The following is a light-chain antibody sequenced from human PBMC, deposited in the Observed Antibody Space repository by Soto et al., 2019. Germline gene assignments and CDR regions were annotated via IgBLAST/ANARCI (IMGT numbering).Light chain of an antibody. Sequence: EIVLTQSPATLSLSPGESATLSCRASQSVGSDLTWYQQKPGQAPRLLIHGASNRATGIPARFSGSGSGTDFTLTISRLEPGDFAVYYCQQRSTWPLTFGGGTKVEIK. CDR3: QQRSTWPLT. CDR2: GAS. CDR1: QSVGSD. J-gene: IGKJ4*01. V-gene: IGKV3-11*01.